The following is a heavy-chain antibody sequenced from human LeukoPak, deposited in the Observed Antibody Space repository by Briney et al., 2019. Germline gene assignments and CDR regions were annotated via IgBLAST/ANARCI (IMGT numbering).Heavy chain of an antibody. J-gene: IGHJ4*02. CDR3: AKDLAGSGSYSFDY. CDR2: ISGSGGST. CDR1: GFTLSNYA. V-gene: IGHV3-23*01. Sequence: GGSLRLSCAASGFTLSNYAMNWVRQAPGRGLEWVSAISGSGGSTYYADSVKGRFTISRDNSKNTLYLQMNSLRAEDTAVYYCAKDLAGSGSYSFDYWGQGTLVTVSS. D-gene: IGHD1-26*01.